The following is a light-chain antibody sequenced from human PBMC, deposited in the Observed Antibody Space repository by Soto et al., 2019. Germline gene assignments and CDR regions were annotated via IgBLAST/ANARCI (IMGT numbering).Light chain of an antibody. CDR1: HTIRSW. CDR3: QHYNSYSEA. J-gene: IGKJ1*01. Sequence: DIQMTQSPSTLSGSVGDRVTITCRARHTIRSWLAWYQQKPGKAPKLLIYKASTLKSGVPSRFSGGGSGTEFTLTISSLQPDDFATYYCQHYNSYSEAFGQGTKVDI. V-gene: IGKV1-5*03. CDR2: KAS.